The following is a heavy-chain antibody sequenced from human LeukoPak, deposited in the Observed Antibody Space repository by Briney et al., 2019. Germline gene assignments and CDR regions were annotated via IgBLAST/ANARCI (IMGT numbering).Heavy chain of an antibody. D-gene: IGHD3-10*01. CDR3: VRSSYYYGADAFNI. CDR2: IYYSGST. J-gene: IGHJ3*02. Sequence: SETLSLTCTVSGGSISSYYWSWIRQPPGKGLDWIGYIYYSGSTNYNPSLRSRVTISLDTSKNQFSLKLSSVTAADTAVYYCVRSSYYYGADAFNIWGQGTMVTVSS. V-gene: IGHV4-59*01. CDR1: GGSISSYY.